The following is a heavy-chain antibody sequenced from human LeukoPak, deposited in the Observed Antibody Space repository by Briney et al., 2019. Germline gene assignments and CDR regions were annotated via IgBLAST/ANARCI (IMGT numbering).Heavy chain of an antibody. CDR1: GFTFSNYA. CDR3: AKDPNGDYIGAFDF. D-gene: IGHD4-17*01. V-gene: IGHV3-23*01. CDR2: IKGSGSYT. J-gene: IGHJ3*01. Sequence: GGSLRLSCAGSGFTFSNYAMIWVRQAPGKGLEWVSAIKGSGSYTKYADSVTGRFTISRDNSKNMLYLQMNSMTADDTAIYYCAKDPNGDYIGAFDFGGQGKMVTASS.